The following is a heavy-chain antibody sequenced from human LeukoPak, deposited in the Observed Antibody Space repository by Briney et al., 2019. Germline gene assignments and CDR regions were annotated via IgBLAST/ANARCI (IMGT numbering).Heavy chain of an antibody. CDR1: GASISNYY. J-gene: IGHJ4*02. CDR3: ARLGSYHDF. CDR2: IHTSGAS. D-gene: IGHD1-26*01. V-gene: IGHV4-4*09. Sequence: SETLSLTCTVSGASISNYYWNWIRQTPEKGLEWMGHIHTSGASRDYPSLESRLSLSIDTCRKHLSLKLTSVTAADTAVYSCARLGSYHDFWGQGALVTVSS.